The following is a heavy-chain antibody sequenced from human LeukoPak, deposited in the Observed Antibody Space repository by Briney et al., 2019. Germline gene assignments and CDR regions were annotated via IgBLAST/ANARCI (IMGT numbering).Heavy chain of an antibody. D-gene: IGHD2-8*01. CDR1: GFTVSTNY. J-gene: IGHJ4*02. V-gene: IGHV3-66*01. Sequence: GGSLRLSCAASGFTVSTNYMSWVRQAPGKGLVWVSVIYSGGSTYYADSVKGRFTISRDNSKNTLYLQMNSRGAEDAAVYYGASAYAWDPYYFDYWGQGTLVTVSS. CDR2: IYSGGST. CDR3: ASAYAWDPYYFDY.